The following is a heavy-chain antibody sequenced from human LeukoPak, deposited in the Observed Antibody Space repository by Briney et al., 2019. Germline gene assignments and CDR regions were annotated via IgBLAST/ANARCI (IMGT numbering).Heavy chain of an antibody. CDR3: ARGRHYYDSSGLFSWFDY. D-gene: IGHD3-22*01. CDR2: ISYGGSNK. V-gene: IGHV3-30*04. CDR1: GFTFSSYA. J-gene: IGHJ4*02. Sequence: GGSLTLSCAASGFTFSSYAMHWVRQAPGKGREWVAVISYGGSNKYYADSVKGRFTISRDNSKNTLYLELNSLRAEDTALYYCARGRHYYDSSGLFSWFDYWGQGTLVTVSS.